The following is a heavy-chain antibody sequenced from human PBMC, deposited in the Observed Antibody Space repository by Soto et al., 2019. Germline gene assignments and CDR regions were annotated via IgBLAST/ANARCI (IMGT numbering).Heavy chain of an antibody. CDR1: GFTFSNYG. CDR2: TSYDGSTT. V-gene: IGHV3-30*18. D-gene: IGHD2-8*01. CDR3: AKGAPLTIMYYFDY. J-gene: IGHJ4*02. Sequence: PVGSLRLSCAASGFTFSNYGMHWVRQAPGKGLEWVAVTSYDGSTTYYADSVKGRFTISRDNSKNTLYLQMNSLRVEDTALYFCAKGAPLTIMYYFDYWGQGTPLTVSS.